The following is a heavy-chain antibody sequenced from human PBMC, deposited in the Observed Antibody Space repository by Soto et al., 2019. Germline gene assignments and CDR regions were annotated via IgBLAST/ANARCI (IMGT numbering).Heavy chain of an antibody. Sequence: PSETLSLTCTVSGGSISSYYWSWIRQPPGKGLEWIGYIYYSGSTNYNPSLKSRVTISVDTSKNQFSLKLSSVTAADTAVYYCARVQLERPGYFDYWGQGTLVTVSS. CDR1: GGSISSYY. CDR2: IYYSGST. V-gene: IGHV4-59*08. J-gene: IGHJ4*02. CDR3: ARVQLERPGYFDY. D-gene: IGHD1-1*01.